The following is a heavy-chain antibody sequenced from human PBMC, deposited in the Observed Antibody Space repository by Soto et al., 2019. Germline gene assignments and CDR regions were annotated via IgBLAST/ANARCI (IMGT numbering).Heavy chain of an antibody. J-gene: IGHJ1*01. CDR3: ARDRPRYCSSTSCFGYFQH. CDR2: IWYDGSNK. Sequence: GESLKISCAASGFTFSSYGMHWVRQAPGKGLEWVAVIWYDGSNKYYADSVKGRFTIARDNSKNTLYLQMNSLRAEDTAVYYCARDRPRYCSSTSCFGYFQHWGQGTLVTVSS. D-gene: IGHD2-2*01. CDR1: GFTFSSYG. V-gene: IGHV3-33*01.